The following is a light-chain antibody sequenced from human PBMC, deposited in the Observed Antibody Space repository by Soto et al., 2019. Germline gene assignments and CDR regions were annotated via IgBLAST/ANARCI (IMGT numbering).Light chain of an antibody. CDR3: QSFDTRLNSVV. J-gene: IGLJ2*01. CDR2: GNK. V-gene: IGLV1-40*01. Sequence: QSVVTQPPSVSGAPGQRVTIPCPGASSNIGAGYEVHWYQQFPGRAPKLLIYGNKNRPSGVPDRFSGSKSGTSASLDITGLQAEDEADYYCQSFDTRLNSVVFGGGTKLTVL. CDR1: SSNIGAGYE.